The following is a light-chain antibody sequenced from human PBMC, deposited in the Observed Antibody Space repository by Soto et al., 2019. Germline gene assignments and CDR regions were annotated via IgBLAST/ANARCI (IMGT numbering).Light chain of an antibody. CDR2: GNS. V-gene: IGLV1-40*01. Sequence: QSVLTQPPSVSGAPGQRVTISCTGSSSNIGAGYDVHWYQQLPGTAPKLLIYGNSNRPSGVPDRVSGSKSGTSASLAITGLQAEADSVYYCQTCARSPSYVFGTGTKVTLL. J-gene: IGLJ1*01. CDR1: SSNIGAGYD. CDR3: QTCARSPSYV.